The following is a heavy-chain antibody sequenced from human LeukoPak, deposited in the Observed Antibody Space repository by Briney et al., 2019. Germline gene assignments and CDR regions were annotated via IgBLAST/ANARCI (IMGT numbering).Heavy chain of an antibody. CDR3: APSRDGYKGTFDY. J-gene: IGHJ4*02. CDR2: ISSSSSTI. V-gene: IGHV3-48*01. D-gene: IGHD5-24*01. CDR1: GFTFSSYS. Sequence: GGSLRLSCAASGFTFSSYSMNWVRQAPGKGLEWVSYISSSSSTIYYADSVKGRFTISRDNSKNTLYLQMNSLRAEDTAVYYCAPSRDGYKGTFDYWGQGTLVTVSS.